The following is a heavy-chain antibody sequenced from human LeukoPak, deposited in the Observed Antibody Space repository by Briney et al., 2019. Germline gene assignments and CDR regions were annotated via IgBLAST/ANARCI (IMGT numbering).Heavy chain of an antibody. CDR3: ARARKRGSSSLNWFDP. CDR1: GYTFTGYY. J-gene: IGHJ5*02. CDR2: INPNSGGT. V-gene: IGHV1-2*02. Sequence: ASVKVSCKASGYTFTGYYMHWVRQAPGQGLEWMGWINPNSGGTTYAQKFRGRLTMTRDMSTSTVYMELSSLRSEDTAVYYCARARKRGSSSLNWFDPWGQGTLVTVSS. D-gene: IGHD6-13*01.